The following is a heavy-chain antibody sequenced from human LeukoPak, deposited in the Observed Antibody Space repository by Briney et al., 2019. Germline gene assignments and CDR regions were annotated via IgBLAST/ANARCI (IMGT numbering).Heavy chain of an antibody. CDR1: GFTSSSYW. D-gene: IGHD6-6*01. V-gene: IGHV3-7*01. CDR3: AREGAYRTSSPAGY. CDR2: INQDGSEK. J-gene: IGHJ4*02. Sequence: PGGSLRLSCAASGFTSSSYWMSWVRQAPGKGLEGGANINQDGSEKYFVDSVKGRFTISRDNAKNSLYLQMNSLRAEDTAVYYCAREGAYRTSSPAGYWGQGTLVTVSS.